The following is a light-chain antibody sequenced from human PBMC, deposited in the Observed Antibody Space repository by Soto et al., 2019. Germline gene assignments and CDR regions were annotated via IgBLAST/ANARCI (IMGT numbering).Light chain of an antibody. CDR1: QSISNW. CDR2: DAS. Sequence: DIQFTQSPSTRSGSVGDRVTITCRASQSISNWLAWYEQKPGKAPKPLVHDASSFESGVPSRFSGSGSGTEFTLTISSMQPDDFATYHCQQYKSYWTFGQGTKVDIK. J-gene: IGKJ1*01. CDR3: QQYKSYWT. V-gene: IGKV1-5*01.